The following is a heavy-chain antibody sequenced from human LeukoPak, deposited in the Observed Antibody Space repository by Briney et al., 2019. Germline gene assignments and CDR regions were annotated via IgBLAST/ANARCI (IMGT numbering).Heavy chain of an antibody. CDR2: IYYSGST. CDR3: ARDRGGRDAFDI. V-gene: IGHV4-59*01. Sequence: PSETLSPTCTVSGGSISSYYWSWIRQPPGKGLEWIGYIYYSGSTNYNPSLKSRVTISVDTSKNQFSLKLSSVTAADTAVYYCARDRGGRDAFDIWGQGTMVTVSS. D-gene: IGHD3-10*01. J-gene: IGHJ3*02. CDR1: GGSISSYY.